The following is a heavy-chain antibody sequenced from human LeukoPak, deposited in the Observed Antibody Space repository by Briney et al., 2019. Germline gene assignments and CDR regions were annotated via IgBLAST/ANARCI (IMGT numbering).Heavy chain of an antibody. CDR2: INWNGGNT. V-gene: IGHV3-20*04. D-gene: IGHD3-16*02. CDR1: GFTFDDYG. J-gene: IGHJ3*02. CDR3: ARGRADYVWGSYRYVAFDI. Sequence: GGSLRLSCAASGFTFDDYGMSWVRQAPGKGVEWVSGINWNGGNTGYADSVKGRFTISRENAKNSLYLQMNSLRAEDTALYYCARGRADYVWGSYRYVAFDIWGQGTMVTVSS.